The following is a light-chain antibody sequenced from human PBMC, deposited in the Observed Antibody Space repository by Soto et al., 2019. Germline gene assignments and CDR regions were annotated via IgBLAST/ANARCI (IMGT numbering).Light chain of an antibody. CDR3: QQYGGSPGT. Sequence: ESVLTQSPGTLSLSRGERATLSCRASQSVGSSYLAWYQQKPGQAPRLLIFGASSRAAGIPDRFSGSGSGTDFTITISRLEPEDFAVYYCQQYGGSPGTFVQGTKVEIK. J-gene: IGKJ1*01. CDR2: GAS. V-gene: IGKV3-20*01. CDR1: QSVGSSY.